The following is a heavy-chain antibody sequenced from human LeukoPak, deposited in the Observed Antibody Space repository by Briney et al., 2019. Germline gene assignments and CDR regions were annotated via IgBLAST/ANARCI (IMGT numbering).Heavy chain of an antibody. CDR1: GFTFSSYA. Sequence: PGGSLRLSCAASGFTFSSYAMHWVRQAPGKGLEYVSAISSNGGSTYYANSVKGRFTISRDNSKNTLYLQMGSLRAEDMAVYYCANQEAHRRSQLAGKSPYTWGQGTLVTVSS. D-gene: IGHD6-19*01. V-gene: IGHV3-64*01. CDR2: ISSNGGST. CDR3: ANQEAHRRSQLAGKSPYT. J-gene: IGHJ4*02.